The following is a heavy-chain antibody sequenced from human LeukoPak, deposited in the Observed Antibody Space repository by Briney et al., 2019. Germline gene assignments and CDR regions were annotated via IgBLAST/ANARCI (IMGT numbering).Heavy chain of an antibody. J-gene: IGHJ4*02. CDR3: TREAAAGIDY. CDR1: GFTFSTYW. CDR2: IKQDGSEK. D-gene: IGHD6-13*01. Sequence: GGSLTLSCAASGFTFSTYWMSWVRQAPGKGLEWVANIKQDGSEKYYFDSVKGRFTISRDNAKNSLYLQMNSLRAEDTAVYFCTREAAAGIDYWGQGTLVTVSS. V-gene: IGHV3-7*01.